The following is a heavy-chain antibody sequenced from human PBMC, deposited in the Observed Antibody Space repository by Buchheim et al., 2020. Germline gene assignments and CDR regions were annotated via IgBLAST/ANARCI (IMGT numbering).Heavy chain of an antibody. V-gene: IGHV3-23*01. CDR3: AKSANWNREDYFDY. CDR1: GFTFSDYA. D-gene: IGHD1-20*01. Sequence: EVQLLESGGGLVQPGGSLRLSCAAFGFTFSDYAMTWVRQAPGKGLEWVSAISGGGGDTYFADSVKGRFTISRDNSKRTLYLQMSSLRAEDSAMYYCAKSANWNREDYFDYCGEGTLLTVSS. CDR2: ISGGGGDT. J-gene: IGHJ4*02.